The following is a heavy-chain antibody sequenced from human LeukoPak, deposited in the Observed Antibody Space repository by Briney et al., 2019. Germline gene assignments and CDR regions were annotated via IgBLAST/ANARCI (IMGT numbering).Heavy chain of an antibody. CDR1: GFTFSNYN. V-gene: IGHV3-21*04. Sequence: GGSLRLSCVASGFTFSNYNMNWVRQAPGKGLEWVSSISGSGTYIYYADSLKGRFTISRDNAKNSLYLQMNSLRAEDTAVYYCARDSSSSYYYYYYMDVWGKGTTVTVSS. CDR3: ARDSSSSYYYYYYMDV. J-gene: IGHJ6*03. D-gene: IGHD6-6*01. CDR2: ISGSGTYI.